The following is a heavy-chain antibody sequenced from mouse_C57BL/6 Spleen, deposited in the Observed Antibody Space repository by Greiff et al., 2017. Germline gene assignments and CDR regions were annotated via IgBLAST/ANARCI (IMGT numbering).Heavy chain of an antibody. CDR3: ARGDGNYDFDY. Sequence: QVQLQQSGAELVRPGTSVKVSCKASGYAFTNYLIEWVKQRPGQGLEWIGVINPGSGGTNYNEKFKGKATLTADKSSSTAYMQLSSLTSEDSAVYFGARGDGNYDFDYWGQGTTLTVAS. CDR1: GYAFTNYL. J-gene: IGHJ2*01. V-gene: IGHV1-54*01. D-gene: IGHD2-1*01. CDR2: INPGSGGT.